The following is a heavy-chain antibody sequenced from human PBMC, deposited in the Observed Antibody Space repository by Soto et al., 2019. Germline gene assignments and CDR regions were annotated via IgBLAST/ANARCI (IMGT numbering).Heavy chain of an antibody. CDR3: ARDLGSPSYYFDY. CDR2: INAGNGNT. D-gene: IGHD1-26*01. CDR1: GYTFTSYA. V-gene: IGHV1-3*01. Sequence: ASVKVSCKASGYTFTSYAMHWVRQAPGQRLEWMGWINAGNGNTKYPQKFQGRVTITRDTSASTAYMELSSLRSEDTAVYYCARDLGSPSYYFDYWGQGTLVTVSS. J-gene: IGHJ4*02.